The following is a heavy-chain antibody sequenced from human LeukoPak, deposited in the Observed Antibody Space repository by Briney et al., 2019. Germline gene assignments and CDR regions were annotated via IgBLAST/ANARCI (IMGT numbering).Heavy chain of an antibody. CDR1: GYSINSGYH. V-gene: IGHV4-38-2*02. D-gene: IGHD3-3*01. Sequence: NTSETLSLTCSVSGYSINSGYHWGWIRQPPGKGLEWIAIMHHTGSTHYNPSLQSRVTISVDTSKNQFSLKLSSATAADTAVYYCARGRFLEWLSYYFDYWGQGTLVTVSS. CDR2: MHHTGST. CDR3: ARGRFLEWLSYYFDY. J-gene: IGHJ4*02.